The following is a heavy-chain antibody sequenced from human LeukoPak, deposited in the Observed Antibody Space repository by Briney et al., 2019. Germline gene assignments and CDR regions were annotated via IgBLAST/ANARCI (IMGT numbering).Heavy chain of an antibody. J-gene: IGHJ4*02. CDR3: ARGQHGDYVDY. CDR1: GYTFTSYG. V-gene: IGHV1-69*13. Sequence: ASVKVSCKASGYTFTSYGISWVRQAPGQGLEWMGGIIPIFGTANYAQKFQGRVTITADESTSTAYMELSSLRSEDTAVYYCARGQHGDYVDYWGQGTLATVSS. D-gene: IGHD4-17*01. CDR2: IIPIFGTA.